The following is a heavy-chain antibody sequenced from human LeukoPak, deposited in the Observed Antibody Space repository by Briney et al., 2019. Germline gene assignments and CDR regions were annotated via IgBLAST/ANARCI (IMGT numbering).Heavy chain of an antibody. D-gene: IGHD2-2*01. J-gene: IGHJ6*02. CDR2: INHSGST. CDR1: GGSISSYY. V-gene: IGHV4-34*01. CDR3: ARGPVVVVPAAMGEVDYYYYGMDV. Sequence: SETLSLTCTVSGGSISSYYWSWIRQPPGQGLEWIGEINHSGSTNYNPSLKSRVTISVDTSKNQFSLKLSSVTAADTAVYYCARGPVVVVPAAMGEVDYYYYGMDVWGQGTTVTVSS.